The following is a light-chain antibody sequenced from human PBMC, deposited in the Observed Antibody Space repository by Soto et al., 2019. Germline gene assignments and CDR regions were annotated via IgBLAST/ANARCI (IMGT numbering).Light chain of an antibody. CDR1: SSDVGGYSY. V-gene: IGLV2-8*01. Sequence: QSALTQPPSASGSPGQSVTISCTGTSSDVGGYSYVSWYQQHPGKAPKLMIYEVTKRPSGVPDRFSASKSGNTASLTVSGLQAEDEADYYCTSYATGDTFPFGGGTQLTVL. CDR3: TSYATGDTFP. CDR2: EVT. J-gene: IGLJ2*01.